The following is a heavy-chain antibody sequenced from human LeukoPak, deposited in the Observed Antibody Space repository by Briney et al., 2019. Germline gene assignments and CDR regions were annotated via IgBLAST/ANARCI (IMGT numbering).Heavy chain of an antibody. Sequence: SETLSLTCAVYGGSFSGCYWSWIRQPPGKGLEWIGEINHSGSTNYNPSLKSRVTISVDTSKNQFSLKLSSVTAADTAVYYCNPLEWLKGSYGMDVWGQGTTVTVSS. CDR2: INHSGST. D-gene: IGHD3-3*01. V-gene: IGHV4-34*01. CDR3: NPLEWLKGSYGMDV. CDR1: GGSFSGCY. J-gene: IGHJ6*02.